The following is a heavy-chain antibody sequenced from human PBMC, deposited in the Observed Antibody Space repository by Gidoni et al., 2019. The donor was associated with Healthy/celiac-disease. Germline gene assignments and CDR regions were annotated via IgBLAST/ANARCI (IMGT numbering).Heavy chain of an antibody. CDR1: GGTFSSYA. Sequence: QVQLVQSGAEVKKPGSSVKVSCKASGGTFSSYAISWVRQAHGQGLEWMGGIIPIFGTANYAQTFQGRVTITADESTSTAYMELSSLRSEDTAVYYCARDSRAIVGATRGYYYYGMDVWGQGTTVTVSS. J-gene: IGHJ6*02. CDR2: IIPIFGTA. V-gene: IGHV1-69*01. D-gene: IGHD1-26*01. CDR3: ARDSRAIVGATRGYYYYGMDV.